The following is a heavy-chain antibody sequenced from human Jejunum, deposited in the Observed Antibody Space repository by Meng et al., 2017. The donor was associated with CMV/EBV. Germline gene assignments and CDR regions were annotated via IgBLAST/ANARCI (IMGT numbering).Heavy chain of an antibody. CDR1: GFTCRTYS. CDR2: ISSGRSYR. D-gene: IGHD3-22*01. CDR3: ARDRKDVGYCDI. V-gene: IGHV3-21*01. J-gene: IGHJ3*02. Sequence: SGFTCRTYSMNGVGQDPGQGLEWVSYISSGRSYRHYADSLKGRFTISRDNAENSLYLQMNGLRAEDTAVYYCARDRKDVGYCDIWGQGTMVTVSS.